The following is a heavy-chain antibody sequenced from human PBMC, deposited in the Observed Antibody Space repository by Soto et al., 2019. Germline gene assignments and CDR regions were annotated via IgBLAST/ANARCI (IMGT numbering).Heavy chain of an antibody. V-gene: IGHV3-9*01. Sequence: PGGSLRLSCAASGFTFDDYAMHWVRQAPGKGLEWVSGISWNSGSIGYADSVKGRFTISRDNAKNSLYLQMNSLRAEDTALYYCAKDIDQRSSSWEASFDYWGQGTLVTVSS. CDR2: ISWNSGSI. CDR3: AKDIDQRSSSWEASFDY. CDR1: GFTFDDYA. D-gene: IGHD6-13*01. J-gene: IGHJ4*02.